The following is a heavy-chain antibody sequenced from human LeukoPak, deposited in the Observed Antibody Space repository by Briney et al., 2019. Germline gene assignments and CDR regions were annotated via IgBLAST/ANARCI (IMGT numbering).Heavy chain of an antibody. V-gene: IGHV3-21*01. J-gene: IGHJ2*01. Sequence: GGSLRLSCADSGATFSRYTMNWVRQAPGKRLEWVTSIDSGSDYLNYADSVKGRFTISRDNANKLLSLHMNSLRAEDTAVYYCARGTTVTTVRYFDLWGRGTHVSVSS. D-gene: IGHD4-17*01. CDR3: ARGTTVTTVRYFDL. CDR1: GATFSRYT. CDR2: IDSGSDYL.